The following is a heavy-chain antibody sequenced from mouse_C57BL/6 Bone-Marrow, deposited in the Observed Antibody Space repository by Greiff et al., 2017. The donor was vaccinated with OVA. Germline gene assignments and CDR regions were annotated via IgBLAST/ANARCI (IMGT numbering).Heavy chain of an antibody. CDR2: ISPRDGST. Sequence: VQLQQSGPELVKPGASVKLSCKASGYTFTSYDINWVKQRPGQGLEWLGWISPRDGSTKYNEKLKGKATLTVDTSSSTAYMELHSLTSEDSAVYFCARRPLSPYYYALDYWGQGTSVTVSS. CDR1: GYTFTSYD. V-gene: IGHV1-85*01. D-gene: IGHD1-1*01. CDR3: ARRPLSPYYYALDY. J-gene: IGHJ4*01.